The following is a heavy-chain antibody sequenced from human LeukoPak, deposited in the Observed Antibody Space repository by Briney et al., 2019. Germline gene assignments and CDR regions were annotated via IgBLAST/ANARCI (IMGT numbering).Heavy chain of an antibody. J-gene: IGHJ6*03. D-gene: IGHD3-22*01. V-gene: IGHV4-4*07. CDR2: IYTSGST. CDR3: ARDVPGYYYDSSGFRYYYYYMDV. CDR1: GGSISSYY. Sequence: SETLSLTCTVSGGSISSYYWSWIRQPAGKGLEWIGRIYTSGSTNYNPSLKSRVTISVDTSKNQFSLKLSSVTAADTAVYYCARDVPGYYYDSSGFRYYYYYMDVWGKGTTVTISS.